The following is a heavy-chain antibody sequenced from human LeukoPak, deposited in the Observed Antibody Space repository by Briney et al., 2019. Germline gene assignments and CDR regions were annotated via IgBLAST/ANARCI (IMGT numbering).Heavy chain of an antibody. V-gene: IGHV4-34*01. Sequence: SETLSLTCAVYGGSFSGYYWSWLRQPPGKGLEWIGEINHSGSTNYNPSLKSRVTISVDTSKNQFSLKLSSVTAADTAVYYCARGRGVYYAAQDPDYWGQGTLVTVSS. D-gene: IGHD2-2*01. CDR3: ARGRGVYYAAQDPDY. J-gene: IGHJ4*02. CDR1: GGSFSGYY. CDR2: INHSGST.